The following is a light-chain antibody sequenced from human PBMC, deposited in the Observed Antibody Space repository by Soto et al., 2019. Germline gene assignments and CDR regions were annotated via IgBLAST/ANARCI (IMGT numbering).Light chain of an antibody. CDR1: QAIYNY. Sequence: DIQMTQSPSSLSASVGDRVTITCRASQAIYNYLAWYQQKPGKVPTLLISAASTLQSGVPSRFSGSVSGTDFTITISSLQPEDVATYYCQKFSAVPTFGGGTKVEI. V-gene: IGKV1-27*01. CDR3: QKFSAVPT. J-gene: IGKJ4*01. CDR2: AAS.